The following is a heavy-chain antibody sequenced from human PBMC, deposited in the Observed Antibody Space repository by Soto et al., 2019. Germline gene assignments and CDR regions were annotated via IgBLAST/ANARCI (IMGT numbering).Heavy chain of an antibody. D-gene: IGHD1-1*01. Sequence: SETLSLTCPFSGCSISSYYWSWIRQPPGKGLEWIGYIYYSGSTNYNPSLKSRVTISVDTSKNQFSLKLSSVTAADTAVYYCARLQLSGRLGRFDPWGQGTLVTVSS. CDR1: GCSISSYY. CDR2: IYYSGST. J-gene: IGHJ5*02. V-gene: IGHV4-59*01. CDR3: ARLQLSGRLGRFDP.